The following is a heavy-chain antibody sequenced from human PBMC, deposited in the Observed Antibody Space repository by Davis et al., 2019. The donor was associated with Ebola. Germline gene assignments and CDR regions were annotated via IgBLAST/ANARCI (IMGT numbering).Heavy chain of an antibody. CDR1: GYTFTSYD. D-gene: IGHD3-3*01. CDR3: ARGNYDFWSGYQYGHYFDY. CDR2: MNPNSGNT. J-gene: IGHJ4*02. V-gene: IGHV1-8*01. Sequence: ASVKVSCKASGYTFTSYDINWVRQATGQGLEWMGWMNPNSGNTGYAQKFQGRVTMTRNTSISTAYMELSSLRSEDTAVYYCARGNYDFWSGYQYGHYFDYWGQGTLVTVSS.